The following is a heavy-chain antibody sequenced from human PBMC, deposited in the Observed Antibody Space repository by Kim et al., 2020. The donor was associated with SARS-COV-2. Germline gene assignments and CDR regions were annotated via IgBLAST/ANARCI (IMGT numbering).Heavy chain of an antibody. J-gene: IGHJ6*02. V-gene: IGHV3-9*01. Sequence: GGSLRLSCAASGFSFGDYGMAWVRQGPGKGLEWVAGIGWNSGAIAYADSVKGRFTISRDDVKNSIYHQMNSLRPEDTALYYCVKDVGHSPVFYYYGMDVWGQGTTVTVSS. CDR1: GFSFGDYG. CDR2: IGWNSGAI. CDR3: VKDVGHSPVFYYYGMDV.